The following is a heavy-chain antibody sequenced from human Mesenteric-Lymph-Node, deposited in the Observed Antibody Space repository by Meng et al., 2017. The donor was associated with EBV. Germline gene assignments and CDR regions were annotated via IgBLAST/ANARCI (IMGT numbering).Heavy chain of an antibody. Sequence: QVQLWESAPGLVNPSGPLPLTCSVSGGDISSSSWWSWVRQPPGKGLECLGEIYHSSGTTNYNPSLKSRVTISLDKSKNQFSLNLSSVTAADTAVYYCARLPPTTGYGTARSYWGQGTLVTASS. CDR1: GGDISSSSW. CDR2: IYHSSGTT. J-gene: IGHJ4*02. V-gene: IGHV4-4*02. CDR3: ARLPPTTGYGTARSY. D-gene: IGHD6-13*01.